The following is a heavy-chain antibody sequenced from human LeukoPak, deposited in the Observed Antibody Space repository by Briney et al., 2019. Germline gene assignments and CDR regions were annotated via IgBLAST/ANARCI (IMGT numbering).Heavy chain of an antibody. D-gene: IGHD3-16*02. Sequence: SETLSLTCAVYGGSFSGYYWSWIRQPPGKGLEWIGEINHSGSTNYNPSLKSRVTISVDTSKNQFSPKLSSVTAADTAVYYCARSTFGGVIAYDAFDIWGQGTMVTVSS. V-gene: IGHV4-34*01. J-gene: IGHJ3*02. CDR3: ARSTFGGVIAYDAFDI. CDR2: INHSGST. CDR1: GGSFSGYY.